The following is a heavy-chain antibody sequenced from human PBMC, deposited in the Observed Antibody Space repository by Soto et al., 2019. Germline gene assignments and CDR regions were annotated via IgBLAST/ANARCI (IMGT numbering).Heavy chain of an antibody. V-gene: IGHV4-39*01. J-gene: IGHJ5*02. D-gene: IGHD3-10*01. Sequence: SETLSLTCTVSGVTIISSSYYWGWLRQPPGKGLEWIGSIYYSGSTYYNPSLKSRVTISVDTSKNQFSLKLSSVTAADTAVYYCARPLWFGELLAPQSWFDPWGQGTLVTSPQ. CDR3: ARPLWFGELLAPQSWFDP. CDR1: GVTIISSSYY. CDR2: IYYSGST.